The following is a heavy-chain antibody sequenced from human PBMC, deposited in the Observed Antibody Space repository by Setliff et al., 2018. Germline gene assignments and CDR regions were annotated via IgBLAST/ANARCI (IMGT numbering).Heavy chain of an antibody. CDR2: ISGSDQNT. V-gene: IGHV3-23*01. CDR1: GFIFSNYA. CDR3: ARDWRHKAMDV. J-gene: IGHJ6*02. Sequence: GGSLRLSCAASGFIFSNYAMSWVRQAPGKGLEWVSLISGSDQNTNYADSVKGRFSISRDDSKNMLFLQMNSLRAEDTAVYYCARDWRHKAMDVWGQGTTVTVS. D-gene: IGHD2-21*01.